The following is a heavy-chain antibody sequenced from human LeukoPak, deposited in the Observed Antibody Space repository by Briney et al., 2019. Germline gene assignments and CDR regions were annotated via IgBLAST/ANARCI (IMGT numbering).Heavy chain of an antibody. Sequence: PGRSLRLSCAASGFTFSTYGMHWVRQAPGKGLEWVAVVWYDGTDIHYVDSVKGRFTISRDNSKSTPYLQMNSLTAEDTAVYYCARGGYSGTYFFDYWGQGTPVTVSS. CDR3: ARGGYSGTYFFDY. V-gene: IGHV3-33*01. CDR1: GFTFSTYG. CDR2: VWYDGTDI. D-gene: IGHD1-26*01. J-gene: IGHJ4*02.